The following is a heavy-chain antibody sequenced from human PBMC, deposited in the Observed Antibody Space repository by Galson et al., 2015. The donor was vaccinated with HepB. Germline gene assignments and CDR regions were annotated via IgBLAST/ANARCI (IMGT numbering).Heavy chain of an antibody. Sequence: SLRLSCAASGFTFSSYHMNWVRQAPGKGLEWISSISDSGSTIYYADSVKGRFTISRDNAKNSLYLQMNSLRAEDTAVYYCAREMLGYCGTGTCYSHWFDPWGQGTLVTVSS. CDR2: ISDSGSTI. CDR3: AREMLGYCGTGTCYSHWFDP. CDR1: GFTFSSYH. D-gene: IGHD2-15*01. J-gene: IGHJ5*02. V-gene: IGHV3-48*03.